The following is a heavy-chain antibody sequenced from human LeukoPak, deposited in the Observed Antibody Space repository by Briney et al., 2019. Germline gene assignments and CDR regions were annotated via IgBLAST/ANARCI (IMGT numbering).Heavy chain of an antibody. CDR3: ARESYLDWFDP. V-gene: IGHV4-34*01. D-gene: IGHD3-10*01. J-gene: IGHJ5*02. CDR2: VTHGGST. Sequence: KTSETLSLTCAVHGGSFNSYSWSWIRQPPGKGLEWIGAVTHGGSTNYNPSLKSRLTISVDTSRNQFSLKLTSVTAADRGVYYCARESYLDWFDPWSQGTLVTVSS. CDR1: GGSFNSYS.